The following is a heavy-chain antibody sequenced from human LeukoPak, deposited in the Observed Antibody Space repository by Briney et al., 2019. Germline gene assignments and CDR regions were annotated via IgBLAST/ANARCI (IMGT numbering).Heavy chain of an antibody. J-gene: IGHJ4*02. V-gene: IGHV7-4-1*02. CDR3: ARVQGYCSTTSCYPHY. Sequence: ASVKVSCKASGYTLTNYALNWVRQAPGQGLEWMGWINTNTGNPTYAQGFTGRFVFSLDTSVNTAYLQISSLKAEDTAIYYCARVQGYCSTTSCYPHYWGQGTLVTVSS. CDR1: GYTLTNYA. CDR2: INTNTGNP. D-gene: IGHD2-2*01.